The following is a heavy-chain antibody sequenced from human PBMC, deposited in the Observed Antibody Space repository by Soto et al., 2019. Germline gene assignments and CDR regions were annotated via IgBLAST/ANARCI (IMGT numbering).Heavy chain of an antibody. CDR1: GFTFSSYA. Sequence: GGSLRLSCAASGFTFSSYAMSWVRQAPGKGLEWVSAISGSGGSTYYADSVKGRFTISRDNTKNTLYLQMNSLRAEDTAVYYCAKEGIVATSGKYYFDYWGQGTLVTVSS. CDR2: ISGSGGST. CDR3: AKEGIVATSGKYYFDY. D-gene: IGHD5-12*01. V-gene: IGHV3-23*01. J-gene: IGHJ4*02.